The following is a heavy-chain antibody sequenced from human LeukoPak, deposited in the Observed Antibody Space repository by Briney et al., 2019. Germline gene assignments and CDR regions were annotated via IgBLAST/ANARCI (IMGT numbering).Heavy chain of an antibody. CDR2: MYYTGNT. V-gene: IGHV4-39*01. Sequence: PPETLSLTCTVSGGSISSSTYYWGWIRQPPGKGLDWIGSMYYTGNTYYNPSLKSRVTISVDTSKNQFSLKLTSVTAADTAVYYCARQPRDGHNPRPYYFDYWGQGTLVTVSS. CDR3: ARQPRDGHNPRPYYFDY. J-gene: IGHJ4*02. CDR1: GGSISSSTYY. D-gene: IGHD5-24*01.